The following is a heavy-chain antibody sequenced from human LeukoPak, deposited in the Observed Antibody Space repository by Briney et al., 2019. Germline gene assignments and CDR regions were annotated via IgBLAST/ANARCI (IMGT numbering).Heavy chain of an antibody. CDR3: ARVRRSGYLNWFDP. J-gene: IGHJ5*02. CDR1: GGSFSGYY. Sequence: PSETLSLTCAVYGGSFSGYYWSWIRQPPGKGLEWIGEINHSGSTNYNPSLKSRVTISVDTSKNQFSLKLSSVTAADTAVYYCARVRRSGYLNWFDPWGQGTLVTVSS. V-gene: IGHV4-34*01. D-gene: IGHD3-3*01. CDR2: INHSGST.